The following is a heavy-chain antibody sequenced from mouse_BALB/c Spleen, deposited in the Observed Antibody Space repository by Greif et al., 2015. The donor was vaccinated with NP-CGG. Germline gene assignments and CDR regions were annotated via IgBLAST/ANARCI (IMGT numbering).Heavy chain of an antibody. V-gene: IGHV3-2*02. CDR3: ATAWYYGNSFDYAMDY. Sequence: EVKLMEPGPGLVKPSQSLSLTCTVTGYSITSDYAWNWIRQFPGNKLEWMGYISYSGSTSYNPSLKSRISITRDTSKNQFFLKLNPVTTEDTATYYGATAWYYGNSFDYAMDYWGQGTSVTVSS. D-gene: IGHD2-1*01. J-gene: IGHJ4*01. CDR2: ISYSGST. CDR1: GYSITSDYA.